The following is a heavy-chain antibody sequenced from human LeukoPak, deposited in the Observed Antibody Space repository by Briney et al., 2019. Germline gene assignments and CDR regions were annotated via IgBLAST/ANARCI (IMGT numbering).Heavy chain of an antibody. V-gene: IGHV4-39*07. CDR3: ARDSRMYSSGWYPY. D-gene: IGHD6-19*01. CDR2: INHSGST. CDR1: GGSISSTTYY. Sequence: SETLSLXCTVSGGSISSTTYYWSWIRQPPGKGLEWIGEINHSGSTNYNPSLKSRVTISVDTSKNQFSLKLSSVTAADTAVYYCARDSRMYSSGWYPYWGQGTLVTVSS. J-gene: IGHJ4*02.